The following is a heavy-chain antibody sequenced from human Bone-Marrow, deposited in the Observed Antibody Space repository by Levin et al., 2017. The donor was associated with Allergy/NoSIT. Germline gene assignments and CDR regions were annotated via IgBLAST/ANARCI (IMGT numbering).Heavy chain of an antibody. V-gene: IGHV3-23*01. D-gene: IGHD5-18*01. J-gene: IGHJ4*02. CDR3: ARASWIQLWQDDC. CDR1: GFTFSTYA. CDR2: FSGSGGIT. Sequence: PGGSLRLSCAASGFTFSTYAMSWVRQAPGKGLEWVSGFSGSGGITYYADSVKGRFTMSRDMSKNTLFLQMNSLRAEDTAVYYCARASWIQLWQDDCWGQGTLVTVSS.